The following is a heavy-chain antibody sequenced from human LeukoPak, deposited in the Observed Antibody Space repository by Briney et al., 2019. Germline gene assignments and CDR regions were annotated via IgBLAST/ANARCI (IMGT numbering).Heavy chain of an antibody. J-gene: IGHJ3*02. CDR1: GFSFSAYA. CDR2: ISTNGGST. Sequence: GGSLRLSCSASGFSFSAYAMHWVRQAPGKGLEYLSAISTNGGSTYYADSVKGRFTISRDNSNNTLSLQMNSLGAEDTAVYYCAKDLQAARIRDAFDIWGQGTMVTVSS. CDR3: AKDLQAARIRDAFDI. V-gene: IGHV3-64*04. D-gene: IGHD6-6*01.